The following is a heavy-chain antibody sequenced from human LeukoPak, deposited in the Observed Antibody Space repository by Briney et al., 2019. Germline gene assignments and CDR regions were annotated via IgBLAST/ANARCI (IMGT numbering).Heavy chain of an antibody. J-gene: IGHJ3*01. V-gene: IGHV4-59*01. CDR2: INYSGST. D-gene: IGHD5-24*01. CDR3: AREGRDGYNYAFDF. CDR1: GGSIRSYY. Sequence: SETLSLTCSVSGGSIRSYYWNWIRQPPGKGLEWIGYINYSGSTKYNPSLQSRVTISVDTSKNQFSLKLSSVTAADTVVYYCAREGRDGYNYAFDFWGHGTMVTVSS.